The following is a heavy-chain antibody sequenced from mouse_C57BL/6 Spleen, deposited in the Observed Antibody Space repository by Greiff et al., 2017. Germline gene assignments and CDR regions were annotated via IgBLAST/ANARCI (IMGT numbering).Heavy chain of an antibody. D-gene: IGHD1-1*01. V-gene: IGHV1-75*01. CDR3: ARGGLRKEVATPYYFDY. J-gene: IGHJ2*01. CDR2: IFPGSGSP. Sequence: VQGVESGPELVKPGASVKISCKASGYTFTDYYINWVKQRPGQGLEWIGWIFPGSGSPYYNEKFKGKATLTVDKSSSTAYMWLSSLTSEDSAVYFCARGGLRKEVATPYYFDYWGQGATLTVSS. CDR1: GYTFTDYY.